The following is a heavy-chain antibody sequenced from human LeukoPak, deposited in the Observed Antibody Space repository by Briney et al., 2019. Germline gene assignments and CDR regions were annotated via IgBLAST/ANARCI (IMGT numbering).Heavy chain of an antibody. D-gene: IGHD3-3*01. J-gene: IGHJ4*02. CDR1: GFTFSNPW. CDR3: ATGGEWRDY. V-gene: IGHV3-7*01. Sequence: GGSLRLSCAASGFTFSNPWMSWVRQAPGKGLEWVANIKEDGSDKFYVESVKGRFSISRDNAKNSLFLQMRSLRVEDTAVYYCATGGEWRDYWGQGTLVTVSS. CDR2: IKEDGSDK.